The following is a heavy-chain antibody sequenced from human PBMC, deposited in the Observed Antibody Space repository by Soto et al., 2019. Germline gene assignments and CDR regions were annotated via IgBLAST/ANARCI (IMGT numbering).Heavy chain of an antibody. CDR2: IYPGDSDT. D-gene: IGHD3-3*01. CDR1: GYSLTSYW. CDR3: ARRITIFGVVIPLDVFAI. Sequence: PGESLKISWKGSGYSLTSYWIGWVRQMPGKGLEWMGIIYPGDSDTRYSPSFQGQGTISADKSISTAYLQWSSMKSSDTAMYYCARRITIFGVVIPLDVFAIWGQRTTVTVSS. V-gene: IGHV5-51*01. J-gene: IGHJ3*02.